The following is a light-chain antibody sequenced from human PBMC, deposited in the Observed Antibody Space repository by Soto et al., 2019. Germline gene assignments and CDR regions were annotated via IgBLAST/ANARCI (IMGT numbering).Light chain of an antibody. CDR2: WAS. Sequence: DIVMTQSTDSLAVSLGERATINCKSSQSVLYSSNNKNYLAWYQQKPGQPPKALIYWASTRESGVPDRFSGSGSGTDFTLTISSLQAEDVAVYYCQQYYTTPWTFGQATKV. CDR3: QQYYTTPWT. V-gene: IGKV4-1*01. CDR1: QSVLYSSNNKNY. J-gene: IGKJ1*01.